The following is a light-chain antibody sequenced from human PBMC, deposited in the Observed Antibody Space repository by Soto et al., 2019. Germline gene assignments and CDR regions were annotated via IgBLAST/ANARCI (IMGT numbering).Light chain of an antibody. Sequence: DIQMTQSPSSLSASVGDRVTIECRASQDISTSLAWLQQEPGKAPRTLIYGANYRHTGLQSKFSGSGSGTHFTLTINSLQPEDFATYCCQQYDTYPITVGQGPRLEIK. CDR3: QQYDTYPIT. V-gene: IGKV1-16*02. J-gene: IGKJ5*01. CDR1: QDISTS. CDR2: GAN.